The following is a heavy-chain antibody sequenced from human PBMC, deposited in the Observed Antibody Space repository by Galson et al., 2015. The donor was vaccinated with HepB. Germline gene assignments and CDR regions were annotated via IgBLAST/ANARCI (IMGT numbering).Heavy chain of an antibody. Sequence: SVKVSCKASGYTFTSYGISWVRQAPGQGLEWMGWISAYNGNTNYAQKLQGRVTMTTDTSTSTAYMELRSLRSDDTAVYYCARDGLVDTAMDHEYYYDISGSLDAFDIWGQGTMVTVSS. CDR1: GYTFTSYG. D-gene: IGHD3-22*01. V-gene: IGHV1-18*04. J-gene: IGHJ3*02. CDR3: ARDGLVDTAMDHEYYYDISGSLDAFDI. CDR2: ISAYNGNT.